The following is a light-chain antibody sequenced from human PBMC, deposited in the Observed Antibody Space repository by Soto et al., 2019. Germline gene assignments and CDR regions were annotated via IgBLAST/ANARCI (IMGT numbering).Light chain of an antibody. CDR3: QTWGTGIVV. Sequence: QPVLTQSPSASASLGASVKLTCTLSSGHSNYAIAWHQQQPEKGPRYLMKLNIDGSHIKGDGIPDRFSGSSSGAERYLTISSLQSEDEADYYCQTWGTGIVVFGGGTKLTVL. V-gene: IGLV4-69*01. J-gene: IGLJ2*01. CDR1: SGHSNYA. CDR2: LNIDGSH.